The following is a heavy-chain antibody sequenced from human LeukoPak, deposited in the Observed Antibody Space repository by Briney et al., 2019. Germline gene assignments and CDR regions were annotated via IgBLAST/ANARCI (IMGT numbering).Heavy chain of an antibody. Sequence: GGSLRLSCAASGFTFSSYGMHWVRQAPGKGLEWVAVISYDGSNKYYADSVKGRFTISRDNSKNTLYLQMNSLRAEDTAVYYCAKDLSCSGGSCYSGLQYYYYYYGMDVWGQGTTVTVSS. CDR3: AKDLSCSGGSCYSGLQYYYYYYGMDV. J-gene: IGHJ6*02. V-gene: IGHV3-30*18. D-gene: IGHD2-15*01. CDR1: GFTFSSYG. CDR2: ISYDGSNK.